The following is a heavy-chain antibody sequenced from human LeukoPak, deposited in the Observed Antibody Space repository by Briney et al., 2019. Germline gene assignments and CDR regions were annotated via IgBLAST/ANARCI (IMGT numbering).Heavy chain of an antibody. J-gene: IGHJ4*02. CDR2: ISGSGDST. Sequence: GGSLRLSCAASGFTFSNYGMSWVRQAPGKGLEWVSSISGSGDSTYYADSVKGRFTISRDNSKNTLYLQMNSLRAEDTAVYYCAKDRGIISDYWGQGTLVTVSS. CDR1: GFTFSNYG. V-gene: IGHV3-23*01. CDR3: AKDRGIISDY. D-gene: IGHD3-10*01.